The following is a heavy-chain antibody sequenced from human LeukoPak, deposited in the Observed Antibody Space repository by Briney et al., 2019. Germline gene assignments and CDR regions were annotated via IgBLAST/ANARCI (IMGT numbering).Heavy chain of an antibody. CDR2: ISWNSGSI. J-gene: IGHJ4*02. D-gene: IGHD3-9*01. V-gene: IGHV3-9*01. CDR3: AKDIIHILTGRALDY. Sequence: GGSLRLSCAASGFTFDDYAMHWVRQAPGKGLEWVSGISWNSGSIGYADSVKGRFTISRDNAKNSLYLQMNSLRAEDTALYYCAKDIIHILTGRALDYWGQGTLVTVSS. CDR1: GFTFDDYA.